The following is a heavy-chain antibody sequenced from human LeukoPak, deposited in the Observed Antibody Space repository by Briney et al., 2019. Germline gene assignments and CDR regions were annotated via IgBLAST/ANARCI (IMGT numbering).Heavy chain of an antibody. J-gene: IGHJ4*02. D-gene: IGHD3-3*01. Sequence: SETLSLTCTVSGGSISSYYWTWIRQPPGKGLEWIGYIYYSGSTYYNPSLKSRVTISVDTSKNQFSLNLSSVTAADTAVYYCARAQNYDLDYWGQGTLVTVSS. V-gene: IGHV4-30-4*08. CDR3: ARAQNYDLDY. CDR2: IYYSGST. CDR1: GGSISSYY.